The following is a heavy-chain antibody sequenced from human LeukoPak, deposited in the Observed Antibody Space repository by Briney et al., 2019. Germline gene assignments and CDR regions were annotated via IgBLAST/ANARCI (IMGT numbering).Heavy chain of an antibody. V-gene: IGHV4-34*01. Sequence: PSETLSLTCAVSGGSFSSYYWSWIRQPPGKGLEWVGGINHSGSTNYYPSLKSRVTIIVKTFKNHFSLKLRYVATADTAAIYYSREGRPQQLVRPYFDYWGQGTLVTVSS. CDR2: INHSGST. J-gene: IGHJ4*02. CDR1: GGSFSSYY. CDR3: SREGRPQQLVRPYFDY. D-gene: IGHD6-13*01.